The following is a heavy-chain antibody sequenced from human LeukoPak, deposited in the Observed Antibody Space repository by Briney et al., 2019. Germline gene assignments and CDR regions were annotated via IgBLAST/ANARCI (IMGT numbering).Heavy chain of an antibody. Sequence: GESLKVSCKGSGYSFTNYWIGWVRQMPGKGLEWMGIIYPGVSDTRYSPSFQGQVTISVDKFISTAYLQWSSLKASDTAMYYCARQGVYSSGWYPFDYWGQGTLVTVSS. V-gene: IGHV5-51*01. CDR3: ARQGVYSSGWYPFDY. D-gene: IGHD6-19*01. CDR1: GYSFTNYW. CDR2: IYPGVSDT. J-gene: IGHJ4*02.